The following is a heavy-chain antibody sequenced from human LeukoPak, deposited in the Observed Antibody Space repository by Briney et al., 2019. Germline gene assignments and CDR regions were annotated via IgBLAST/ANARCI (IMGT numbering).Heavy chain of an antibody. V-gene: IGHV1-69*04. CDR2: IIPILGIA. Sequence: SVKVFCKASGGTFSSYTISWVRQAPGQGLEWMGRIIPILGIAHYAQKFQGRVTITADKSTSTAYMELSSLRSEDTAVYYCARDPFGYSYGQRTNYFDYWGQGTLVTVSS. CDR3: ARDPFGYSYGQRTNYFDY. J-gene: IGHJ4*02. D-gene: IGHD5-18*01. CDR1: GGTFSSYT.